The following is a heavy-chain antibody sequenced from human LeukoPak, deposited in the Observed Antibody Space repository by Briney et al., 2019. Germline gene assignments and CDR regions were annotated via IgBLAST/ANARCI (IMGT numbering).Heavy chain of an antibody. CDR2: IYYSGST. Sequence: SETLSLTCTVSGSSISNYYWSWIRQPPGKGLEWIGYIYYSGSTNYNPSLKSRVTISVDTSKNQFSLKLSSVTAADTAVYYCARGATAYYFDYWGQGTLVTVSS. V-gene: IGHV4-59*01. CDR1: GSSISNYY. CDR3: ARGATAYYFDY. J-gene: IGHJ4*02.